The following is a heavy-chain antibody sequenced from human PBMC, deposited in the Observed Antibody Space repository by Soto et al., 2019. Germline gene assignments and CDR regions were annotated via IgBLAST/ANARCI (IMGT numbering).Heavy chain of an antibody. V-gene: IGHV3-9*01. CDR1: GLNFDDFA. J-gene: IGHJ4*02. CDR2: ITWNSRVL. CDR3: AKGRYEFWSPYYFDS. D-gene: IGHD3-3*01. Sequence: LRLSCVGTGLNFDDFAMHWVRQAPGKGLEWVSGITWNSRVLAYADSVKGRFTISRDNARNSLYLQMDSLRDEDTALYYCAKGRYEFWSPYYFDSWGQGTLVTV.